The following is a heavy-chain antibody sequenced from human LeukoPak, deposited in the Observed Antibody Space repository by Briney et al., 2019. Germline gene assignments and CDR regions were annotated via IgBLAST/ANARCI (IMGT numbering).Heavy chain of an antibody. CDR3: ARAPPDYSNQSGFDY. CDR1: GFTFSSYA. Sequence: PGGSLRLSCAASGFTFSSYAMHWVRQAPGKGLEWVAVISYDGSNKYYADSVKGRFTISRDNSKNTLYLQMNSLRAEDTAVYYCARAPPDYSNQSGFDYWGQGTLVTVSS. V-gene: IGHV3-30-3*01. CDR2: ISYDGSNK. D-gene: IGHD4-11*01. J-gene: IGHJ4*02.